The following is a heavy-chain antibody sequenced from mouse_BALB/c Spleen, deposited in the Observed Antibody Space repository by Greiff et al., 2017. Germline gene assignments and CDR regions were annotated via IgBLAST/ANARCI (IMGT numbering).Heavy chain of an antibody. J-gene: IGHJ4*01. Sequence: VQLQQPGAELVKPGASVKLSCKASGYTFTSYYMYWVKQRPGQGLEWIGGINPSNGGTNFNEKFKSKATLTVDKSSSTAYMQLSSLTSEDSAVYYCTRSYYGYEGAMDYWGQGTSVTVSS. CDR3: TRSYYGYEGAMDY. CDR2: INPSNGGT. CDR1: GYTFTSYY. V-gene: IGHV1S81*02. D-gene: IGHD1-2*01.